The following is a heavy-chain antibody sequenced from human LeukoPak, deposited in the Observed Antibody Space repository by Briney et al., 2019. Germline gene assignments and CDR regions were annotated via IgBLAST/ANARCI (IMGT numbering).Heavy chain of an antibody. CDR1: GGSISSNNYY. V-gene: IGHV4-39*01. D-gene: IGHD3-22*01. CDR2: IDYSGNT. CDR3: ARHPYYYDTSGFYSHLDY. J-gene: IGHJ4*02. Sequence: SETLSLSCTVSGGSISSNNYYWGRIRQPPGKGLEWIGSIDYSGNTYYNPSLKSRVTISVDTSKNQFSLKLSSVTAADTAVYFCARHPYYYDTSGFYSHLDYSGQGTLVTVSS.